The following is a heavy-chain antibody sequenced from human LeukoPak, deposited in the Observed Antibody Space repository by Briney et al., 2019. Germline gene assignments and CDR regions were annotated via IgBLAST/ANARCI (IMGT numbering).Heavy chain of an antibody. D-gene: IGHD6-13*01. J-gene: IGHJ5*02. Sequence: AAPVKVSCKASGGTFSSYAISWVRQAPGQGLEWMGGIIPIFGTANYAQKFQGRVTITADESTSTAYMELSSLRSEDTAVYYCAFGDGIAENHWGQGTLVTVSS. V-gene: IGHV1-69*01. CDR1: GGTFSSYA. CDR3: AFGDGIAENH. CDR2: IIPIFGTA.